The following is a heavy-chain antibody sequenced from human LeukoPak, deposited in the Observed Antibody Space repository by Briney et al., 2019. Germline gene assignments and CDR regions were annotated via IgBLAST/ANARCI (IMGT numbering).Heavy chain of an antibody. V-gene: IGHV2-5*02. D-gene: IGHD5-24*01. CDR2: TYGADDK. CDR1: GLSPNTRGVG. Sequence: ESGPTLVKPTQTLTLTCTFSGLSPNTRGVGVGWIRQPPTNALESHARTYGADDKRHSPSLKSRLTIAKDTSKNQVVLTMTNLDPVDTATYFCVHLNVQGSTIIDSWGRGTPVTVSS. CDR3: VHLNVQGSTIIDS. J-gene: IGHJ4*02.